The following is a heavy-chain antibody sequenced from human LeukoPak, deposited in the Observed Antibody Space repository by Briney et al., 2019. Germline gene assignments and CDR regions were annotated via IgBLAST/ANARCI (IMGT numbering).Heavy chain of an antibody. CDR3: ARDVGPGLFDP. CDR1: GGSMSSYY. CDR2: IYYSGTT. J-gene: IGHJ5*02. V-gene: IGHV4-59*01. D-gene: IGHD1-26*01. Sequence: PSETLSLTCTVSGGSMSSYYWSWIRQPPGKGLEWIGYIYYSGTTNYNPSLKSRVTMSVDTSKNQFSLKLSSVTAADTAVYYCARDVGPGLFDPWGQGTLVTVSS.